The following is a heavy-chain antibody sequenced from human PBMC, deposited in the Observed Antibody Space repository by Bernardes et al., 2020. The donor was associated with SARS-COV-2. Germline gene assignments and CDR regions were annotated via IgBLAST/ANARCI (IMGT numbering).Heavy chain of an antibody. V-gene: IGHV3-66*01. Sequence: GGSLRLSCAASGFTVSISYMSWVRQAPGKGREWVSVIYSGGSTYYADSVKGRFTISRDNSKNTLYLQMNSLRAEDKAVYYCARDFWDSRLDYWGQGTLVTVSS. CDR2: IYSGGST. J-gene: IGHJ4*02. D-gene: IGHD3-3*01. CDR1: GFTVSISY. CDR3: ARDFWDSRLDY.